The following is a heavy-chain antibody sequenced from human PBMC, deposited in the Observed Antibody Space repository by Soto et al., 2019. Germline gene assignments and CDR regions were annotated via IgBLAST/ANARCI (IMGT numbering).Heavy chain of an antibody. CDR1: GFTFSSYS. J-gene: IGHJ6*02. V-gene: IGHV3-21*01. D-gene: IGHD2-2*01. CDR2: ISSSSSYI. CDR3: ARDRDIVVVPAAYYYYGMDV. Sequence: EVQLVESGGGLVKPGGSLRLSCAASGFTFSSYSMNWVRQAPGKGLEWVSSISSSSSYIYYADSVKGRFTISRDNAKNSLYLQMNSLRAEDTALYYCARDRDIVVVPAAYYYYGMDVWGQGTTVTVSS.